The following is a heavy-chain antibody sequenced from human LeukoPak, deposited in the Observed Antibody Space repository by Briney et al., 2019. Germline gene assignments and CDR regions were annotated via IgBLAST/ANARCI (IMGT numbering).Heavy chain of an antibody. J-gene: IGHJ4*02. CDR3: AKDGGSGSYYNAGFDY. V-gene: IGHV3-43*01. D-gene: IGHD3-10*01. CDR1: GFTFDDYT. Sequence: GSLRLSCAASGFTFDDYTMHWVRQAPGKGLEWVSLISWDGGSTYYADSVKGRFTISRDNSKNSLYLQMNSLRTEDTALYYCAKDGGSGSYYNAGFDYWGQGTLVTVSS. CDR2: ISWDGGST.